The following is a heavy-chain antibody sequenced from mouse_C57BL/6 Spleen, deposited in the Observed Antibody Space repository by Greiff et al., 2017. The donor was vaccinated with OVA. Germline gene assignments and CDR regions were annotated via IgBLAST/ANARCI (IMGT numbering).Heavy chain of an antibody. CDR3: ARSYGSSPWWFDV. CDR1: GYSITSDY. J-gene: IGHJ1*03. CDR2: ISYSGST. D-gene: IGHD1-1*01. Sequence: VQLKESGPGLAKPSQTLSLSCSVTGYSITSDYWNWIRKFPGNKLEYMGYISYSGSTYYNPSLKSRISITRDTSKNQYYLQLNSVTTEDTATYYCARSYGSSPWWFDVWGTGTTVTVSS. V-gene: IGHV3-8*01.